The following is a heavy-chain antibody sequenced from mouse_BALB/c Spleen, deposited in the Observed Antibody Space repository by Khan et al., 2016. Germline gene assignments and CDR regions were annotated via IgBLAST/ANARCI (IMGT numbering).Heavy chain of an antibody. Sequence: EVELVESGGGLVQPGGSLKLSCAASGFTFSTYGMSWVRQTPDKRLELVATINSNGGSTYYPDSVKGRFTISRDNAKNTLYLQMSSLKSEDTAMYYCAREYYRYYFDYWGQGTTLTVSS. CDR2: INSNGGST. CDR3: AREYYRYYFDY. D-gene: IGHD2-14*01. V-gene: IGHV5-6-3*01. CDR1: GFTFSTYG. J-gene: IGHJ2*01.